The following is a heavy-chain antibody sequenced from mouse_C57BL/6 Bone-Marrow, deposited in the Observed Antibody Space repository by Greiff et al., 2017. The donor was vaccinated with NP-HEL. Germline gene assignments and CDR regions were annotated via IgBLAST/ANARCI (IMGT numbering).Heavy chain of an antibody. Sequence: VKVVESGAELARPGASVKMSCKASGYTFTSYTMHWVKQRPGQGLEWIGYINPSSGYTKYNQKFKDKATLTADKSSSTAYMQLSSLTSEDSAVYYCARNDYYYGSSYGYFDVWGTGTTVTVSS. J-gene: IGHJ1*03. CDR2: INPSSGYT. CDR3: ARNDYYYGSSYGYFDV. V-gene: IGHV1-4*01. D-gene: IGHD1-1*01. CDR1: GYTFTSYT.